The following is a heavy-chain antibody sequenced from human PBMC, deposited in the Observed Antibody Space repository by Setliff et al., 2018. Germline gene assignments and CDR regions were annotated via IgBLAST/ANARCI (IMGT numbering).Heavy chain of an antibody. Sequence: GSLRLSCAASGFTFSTYWMSWVRQAPGKGLEWVANIKQDGSDKYYVDSVKGRFTISRDNAKNSLYLQMNSLRAEDTAVYYCARASSVAGLTTDYWGQGTLVTVSS. CDR1: GFTFSTYW. CDR2: IKQDGSDK. J-gene: IGHJ4*02. V-gene: IGHV3-7*01. CDR3: ARASSVAGLTTDY. D-gene: IGHD6-19*01.